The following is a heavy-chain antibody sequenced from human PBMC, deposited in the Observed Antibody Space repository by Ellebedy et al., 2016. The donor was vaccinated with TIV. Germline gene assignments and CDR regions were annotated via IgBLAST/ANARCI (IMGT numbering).Heavy chain of an antibody. V-gene: IGHV4-59*06. CDR3: ARSNGAGSSWPFDY. Sequence: SETLSLTXTVSGGSFSSYYWSWIRQQPGKGLEWIGYIYDSGSTYYNPSLKSRTALSVDTSKNQFSLRLTSVTAADTAVYYCARSNGAGSSWPFDYWGQGTLVTVSS. J-gene: IGHJ4*02. D-gene: IGHD6-13*01. CDR1: GGSFSSYY. CDR2: IYDSGST.